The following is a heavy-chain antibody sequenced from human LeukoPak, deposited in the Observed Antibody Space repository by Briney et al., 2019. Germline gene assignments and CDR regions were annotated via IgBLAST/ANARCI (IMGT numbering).Heavy chain of an antibody. D-gene: IGHD3-10*01. CDR1: GYSISSGYN. CDR3: ATLEGITSGAPPTLAI. V-gene: IGHV4-38-2*01. J-gene: IGHJ6*01. Sequence: SETLSLTCAVSGYSISSGYNCGGSRPPPGKGQGWSGSSYHSGSTYYNPPLKRRVTISVDTSKNQFSLKLSGVTVAATAVYYFATLEGITSGAPPTLAIWGKETTVTVSS. CDR2: SYHSGST.